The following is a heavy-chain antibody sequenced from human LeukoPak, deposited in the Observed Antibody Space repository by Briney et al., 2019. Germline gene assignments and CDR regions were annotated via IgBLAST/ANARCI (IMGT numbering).Heavy chain of an antibody. Sequence: PGGSLRLSCVASGFTFSSSWMAWVRQAPGKGLQWVANINHDGSVKNYVGSVKGRFAISRDNAQNSFYLQMNSLETDDTAVYYCAKDSYSKGVYWGQGTLVTVSS. J-gene: IGHJ4*02. D-gene: IGHD4-11*01. V-gene: IGHV3-7*01. CDR3: AKDSYSKGVY. CDR2: INHDGSVK. CDR1: GFTFSSSW.